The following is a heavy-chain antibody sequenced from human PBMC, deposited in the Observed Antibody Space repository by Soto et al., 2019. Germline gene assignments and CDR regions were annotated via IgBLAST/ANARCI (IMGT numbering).Heavy chain of an antibody. V-gene: IGHV1-18*01. D-gene: IGHD3-22*01. J-gene: IGHJ3*02. CDR2: ISAYNGNT. CDR1: GYTFTSYG. CDR3: ARTAPPKSSGYLPYAFDI. Sequence: QVQLVQSGAEVKKPGASVKVSCKASGYTFTSYGISWVRQAPGQGLEWMGWISAYNGNTNYAQKLQGRVTMTTDTSTSTAYMELRGLRADDPAVYYWARTAPPKSSGYLPYAFDIWGQGTMVTVSS.